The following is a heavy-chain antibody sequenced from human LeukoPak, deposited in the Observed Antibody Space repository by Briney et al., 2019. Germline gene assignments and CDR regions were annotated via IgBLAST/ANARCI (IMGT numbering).Heavy chain of an antibody. CDR2: FIPILGTA. J-gene: IGHJ5*02. V-gene: IGHV1-69*10. CDR1: GGTFSDYA. Sequence: SVKVSCKASGGTFSDYALNWVRQAPGQGLEWMGVFIPILGTANSTQKFQDRVTITADISTNTVYMELSSLRSEDTAVYYCAREYCSGGSCHKGGWFDPWGQGTLVTVSS. CDR3: AREYCSGGSCHKGGWFDP. D-gene: IGHD2-15*01.